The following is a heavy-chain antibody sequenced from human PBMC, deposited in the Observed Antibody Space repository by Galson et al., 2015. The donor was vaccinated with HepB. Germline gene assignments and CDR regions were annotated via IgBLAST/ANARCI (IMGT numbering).Heavy chain of an antibody. CDR3: TRELQAWDHNYYYGMDV. CDR2: IRSKAYGGTT. Sequence: SLRLSCATSGFTSGDYTMSWFRQAPGKGLEWVGFIRSKAYGGTTEYAASVKGRFTISRDDSKSIAYLQMNSLKTEDTAMYYCTRELQAWDHNYYYGMDVWGQGTTVTVSS. J-gene: IGHJ6*02. D-gene: IGHD1-26*01. V-gene: IGHV3-49*03. CDR1: GFTSGDYT.